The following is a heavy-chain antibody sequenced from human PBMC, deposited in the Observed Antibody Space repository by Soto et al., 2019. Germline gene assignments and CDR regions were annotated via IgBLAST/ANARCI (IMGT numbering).Heavy chain of an antibody. V-gene: IGHV3-30*18. CDR1: GFAFDVYS. D-gene: IGHD6-19*01. CDR2: ISHDGKNK. J-gene: IGHJ6*02. CDR3: AKDRGSSGWNRIYYFYGMDV. Sequence: LRLSCAASGFAFDVYSMQWVRQAPGKGLEWVAVISHDGKNKYYADSVKGRFNFSRDNAKNTLYLQMDRLREEDTAVYYCAKDRGSSGWNRIYYFYGMDVWGQGTTVTVSS.